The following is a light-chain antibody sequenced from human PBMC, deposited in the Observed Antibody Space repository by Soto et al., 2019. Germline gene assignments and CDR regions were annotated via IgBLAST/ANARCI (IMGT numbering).Light chain of an antibody. CDR2: GAS. CDR3: LQYASPLYT. V-gene: IGKV3-20*01. J-gene: IGKJ2*01. Sequence: VLTQSPGTLSLSPGERATLSCRASQSLSSSFLAWYQKKPGLAPRLLLYGASNRATGIPDRLSGSGSGTDFTLSISRLEPEDFAVYFCLQYASPLYTFRQGTKLEIK. CDR1: QSLSSSF.